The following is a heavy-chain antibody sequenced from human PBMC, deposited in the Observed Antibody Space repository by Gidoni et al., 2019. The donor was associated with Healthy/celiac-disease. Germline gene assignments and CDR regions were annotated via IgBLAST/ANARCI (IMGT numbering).Heavy chain of an antibody. J-gene: IGHJ4*02. V-gene: IGHV4-34*01. CDR3: ARGLQDYVWGSYRYYFDY. D-gene: IGHD3-16*02. CDR2: INHSGSP. CDR1: GGSFSGYY. Sequence: QVQLQQWGAGLLKPSETLSLTCAVYGGSFSGYYWSWIRQHPGKGLEWIGEINHSGSPNYNPALKSRVTIEVDTSKNQFSLKLSSVTAADTSVYYCARGLQDYVWGSYRYYFDYWGQGTLVTVSS.